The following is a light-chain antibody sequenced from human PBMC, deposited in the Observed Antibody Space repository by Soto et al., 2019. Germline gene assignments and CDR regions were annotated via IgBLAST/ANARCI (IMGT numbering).Light chain of an antibody. J-gene: IGKJ5*01. V-gene: IGKV3-20*01. CDR3: QHYVTSPPIT. CDR1: QSVSSSY. CDR2: GVS. Sequence: EIVLTQSPGTLSLSPGERATLSCRASQSVSSSYLAWYQQKPGQAPRLLIYGVSSRATGIPDRFSGSGSGTDFTLTISRLEPEDFAVYYCQHYVTSPPITFGQEKRLEIK.